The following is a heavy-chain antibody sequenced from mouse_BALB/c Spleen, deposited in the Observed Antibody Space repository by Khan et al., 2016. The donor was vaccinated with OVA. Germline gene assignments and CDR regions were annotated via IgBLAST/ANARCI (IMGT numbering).Heavy chain of an antibody. J-gene: IGHJ3*01. D-gene: IGHD1-1*02. CDR3: ARGYCGNYEFVY. V-gene: IGHV1S132*01. CDR2: IFPGTGTT. CDR1: GYTFPSYW. Sequence: QVRLQQSGAELVKPGTSVKLSCKTSGYTFPSYWIQWVKQRPGQGLGWIGQIFPGTGTTYYNENFKDKATLTVDTSSNSAYMQLTSLTSEASGVYFCARGYCGNYEFVYWGQGTLVTVSP.